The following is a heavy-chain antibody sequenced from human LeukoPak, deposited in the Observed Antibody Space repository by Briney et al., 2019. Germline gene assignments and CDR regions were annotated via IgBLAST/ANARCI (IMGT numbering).Heavy chain of an antibody. D-gene: IGHD3-10*01. Sequence: GGSLRLSCAASGFTFSNAWMSWVRQAPGKGLEWVGRIKSKTDGGTTDYAAPVKGRFTISRDDSKNTLYLQMNSLKTEDTAVYYCTTVSLWFGEATHGGYWGQGTLGTVSS. CDR1: GFTFSNAW. V-gene: IGHV3-15*01. J-gene: IGHJ4*02. CDR3: TTVSLWFGEATHGGY. CDR2: IKSKTDGGTT.